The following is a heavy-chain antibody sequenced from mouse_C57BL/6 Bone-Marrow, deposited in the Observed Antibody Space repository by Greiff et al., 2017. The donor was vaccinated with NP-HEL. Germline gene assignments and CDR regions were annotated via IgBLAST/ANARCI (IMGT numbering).Heavy chain of an antibody. V-gene: IGHV5-6*01. Sequence: EVMLVESGGDLVKPGGSLKLSCAASGFTFSSYGMSWVRQTPDKRLEWVATISSGGSYTYYPDSLKGRFTISRDNAKNTLYLQRSRLKSEDTAMYYCARPAFYYGNYVWFAYWGQGTLVTVSA. CDR2: ISSGGSYT. CDR3: ARPAFYYGNYVWFAY. CDR1: GFTFSSYG. J-gene: IGHJ3*01. D-gene: IGHD2-1*01.